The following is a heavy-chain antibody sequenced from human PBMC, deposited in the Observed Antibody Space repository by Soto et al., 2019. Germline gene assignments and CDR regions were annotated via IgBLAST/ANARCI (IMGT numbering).Heavy chain of an antibody. CDR1: GFTFSSYA. CDR2: ISGSGGST. D-gene: IGHD4-17*01. CDR3: AKDKTTITKGPDAFDI. J-gene: IGHJ3*02. V-gene: IGHV3-23*01. Sequence: GGSLRLSCAASGFTFSSYAMSWVRQAPGKGLEWVSAISGSGGSTYYADSVKGRFTISRDNAKNTLYLQMNSLRAEDTAVYYCAKDKTTITKGPDAFDIWGQGTMVTVSS.